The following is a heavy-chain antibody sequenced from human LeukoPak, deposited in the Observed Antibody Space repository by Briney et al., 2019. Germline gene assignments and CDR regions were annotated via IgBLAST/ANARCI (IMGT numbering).Heavy chain of an antibody. D-gene: IGHD3-10*01. CDR3: ASSGGWFGDRWGLDY. J-gene: IGHJ4*02. CDR2: IYTSGST. Sequence: SETLSLTCAVYGGSFSGYYWSWIRQPAGKGLEWIGRIYTSGSTNYNPSLKSRVTMSVDTSKNQFSLKLSSVTAADTAVYYCASSGGWFGDRWGLDYWGQGTLVTVSS. CDR1: GGSFSGYY. V-gene: IGHV4-59*10.